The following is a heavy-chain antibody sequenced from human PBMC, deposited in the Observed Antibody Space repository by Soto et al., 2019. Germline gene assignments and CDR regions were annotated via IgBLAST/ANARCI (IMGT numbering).Heavy chain of an antibody. J-gene: IGHJ4*02. Sequence: GGSLRLSCAASGFTFSSYWMSWVRQAPGKGLEWVANIKQDGSEKYYVDSVKGRFTISRDNAKNSLYLQMNSLRAEDTAVYYCARDARSGWTSGGYYFDYWGQGTLVTVSS. D-gene: IGHD6-19*01. CDR2: IKQDGSEK. CDR3: ARDARSGWTSGGYYFDY. CDR1: GFTFSSYW. V-gene: IGHV3-7*05.